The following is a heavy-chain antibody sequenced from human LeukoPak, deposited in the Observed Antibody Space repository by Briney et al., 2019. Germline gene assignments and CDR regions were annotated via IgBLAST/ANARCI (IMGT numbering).Heavy chain of an antibody. CDR1: GGSISSSNYY. D-gene: IGHD3-10*01. Sequence: SETLSLTCTVSGGSISSSNYYWGWIRLPPGKGLEWIGSIYYSGSTYYNPSLKSRVTISVDTSKNQFSLKLSSVTAADTAVYYCARQIIYYYYMDVWGKGTTVTVSS. V-gene: IGHV4-39*01. CDR3: ARQIIYYYYMDV. CDR2: IYYSGST. J-gene: IGHJ6*03.